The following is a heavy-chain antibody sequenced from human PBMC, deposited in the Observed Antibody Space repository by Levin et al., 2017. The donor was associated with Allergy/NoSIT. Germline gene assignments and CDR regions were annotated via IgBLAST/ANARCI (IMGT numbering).Heavy chain of an antibody. V-gene: IGHV3-15*01. Sequence: KPGGSLRLSCAASGFTFNDAWMSWVRQAPGKGLEWLGRIKNKGDGGTTDFAAPVKGRFTISRDDSKRMLYLQMNSLKTEDTAVYYCTTDPRHWGQGTLVTVSS. CDR2: IKNKGDGGTT. CDR3: TTDPRH. CDR1: GFTFNDAW. J-gene: IGHJ4*02.